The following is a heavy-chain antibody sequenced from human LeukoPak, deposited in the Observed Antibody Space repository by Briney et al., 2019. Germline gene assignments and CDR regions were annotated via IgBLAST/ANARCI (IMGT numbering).Heavy chain of an antibody. D-gene: IGHD4-23*01. CDR1: GGSISGSSYY. CDR3: ARRGNSGRSFDY. CDR2: IYYSGST. V-gene: IGHV4-39*01. J-gene: IGHJ4*02. Sequence: PSETLSLTCTVSGGSISGSSYYWGWIRQPPGKGLEWIGSIYYSGSTYYNPSLKSRVTISVDTSKNQFSLNLSSVTAADTAVYYCARRGNSGRSFDYWGQGTLVTVSS.